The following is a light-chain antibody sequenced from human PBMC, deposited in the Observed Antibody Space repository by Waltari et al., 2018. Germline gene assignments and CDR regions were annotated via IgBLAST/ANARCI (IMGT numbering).Light chain of an antibody. V-gene: IGLV2-14*03. J-gene: IGLJ3*02. CDR3: NSYTTTRTLV. CDR1: SSDVGAYDY. Sequence: QSALTQPASVSGSPGQSITISCTGTSSDVGAYDYVSWYQQHPGKAPKLMIYDVTNRPSGVSYRFSGSKSGNTASLTISGLQAEDEADYYCNSYTTTRTLVFGGGTKVTVL. CDR2: DVT.